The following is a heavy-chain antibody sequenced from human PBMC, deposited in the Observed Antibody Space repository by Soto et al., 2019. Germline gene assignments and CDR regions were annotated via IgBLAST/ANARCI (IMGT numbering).Heavy chain of an antibody. CDR2: VKSDGST. V-gene: IGHV3-74*01. CDR3: ARGLKNYYGMDV. J-gene: IGHJ6*02. CDR1: GFTFSTYW. Sequence: EVQLVESGGGLVQPGGSLRLSCAASGFTFSTYWMNWVRQIPGKGLEWVSRVKSDGSTYYADPVKGRFTISRDNAWNTLYLQMNRLRAEDTALYYCARGLKNYYGMDVWGQGTTVTVSS.